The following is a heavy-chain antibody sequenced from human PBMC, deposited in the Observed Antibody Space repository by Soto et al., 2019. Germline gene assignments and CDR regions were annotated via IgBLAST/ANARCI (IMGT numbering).Heavy chain of an antibody. V-gene: IGHV3-49*03. Sequence: SLRLSCTSSGFPFVDYAMIWFRQAPGKGLEWVSFIRSKASDGTTEYAASVKGRFSISRDESKNSVTLQMNSLKIEDTAMYSCVIGLAGSSTTPGHWGPGTLVTVSS. CDR2: IRSKASDGTT. J-gene: IGHJ4*02. CDR1: GFPFVDYA. CDR3: VIGLAGSSTTPGH. D-gene: IGHD3-16*02.